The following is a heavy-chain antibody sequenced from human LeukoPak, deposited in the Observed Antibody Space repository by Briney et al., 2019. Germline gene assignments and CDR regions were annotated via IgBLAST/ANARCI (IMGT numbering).Heavy chain of an antibody. CDR1: GASISSSGHF. V-gene: IGHV4-39*01. J-gene: IGHJ3*02. CDR3: VRDNTDFRGVFRTSQKFDVFDI. Sequence: SETLSPTCSVSGASISSSGHFWGWIRQPPGKGLEWIGSIYYSGTTHYNPSLKSRVTISVDTTKNQFSLKLTSVTAADTAVFYCVRDNTDFRGVFRTSQKFDVFDIWGQGTVVTVSS. CDR2: IYYSGTT. D-gene: IGHD3-10*01.